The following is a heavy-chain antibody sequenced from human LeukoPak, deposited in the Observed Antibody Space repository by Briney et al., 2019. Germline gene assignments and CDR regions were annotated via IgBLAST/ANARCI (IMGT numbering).Heavy chain of an antibody. V-gene: IGHV4-59*01. Sequence: PSETLSLTCTVSGGSISSYYWSWIRQPPGKGLEWIGYIYYSGSTNYNPSLKSRVTISVDTSKNQFSLKLSSVTAADTAVYYCARVSRDSSGYVGMDVWGQGTTVTVPS. D-gene: IGHD3-22*01. CDR3: ARVSRDSSGYVGMDV. CDR1: GGSISSYY. J-gene: IGHJ6*02. CDR2: IYYSGST.